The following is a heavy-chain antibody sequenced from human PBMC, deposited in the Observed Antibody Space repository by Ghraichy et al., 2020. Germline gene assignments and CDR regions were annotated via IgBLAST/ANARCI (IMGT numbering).Heavy chain of an antibody. J-gene: IGHJ4*02. CDR3: AKDLHIVVVTAIPWYFDY. D-gene: IGHD2-21*02. V-gene: IGHV3-23*01. CDR1: GFTFSSYA. CDR2: ISGSGGST. Sequence: GGSLRLSCAASGFTFSSYAMSWVRQAPGKGLEWVSAISGSGGSTYYADSVKGRFTISRDNSKNTLYLQMNSLRAEDTAVYYCAKDLHIVVVTAIPWYFDYWGQGTLVTVSS.